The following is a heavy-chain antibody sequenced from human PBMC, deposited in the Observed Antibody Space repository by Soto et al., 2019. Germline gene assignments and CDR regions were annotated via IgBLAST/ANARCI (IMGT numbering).Heavy chain of an antibody. Sequence: SETLSLTCAVSGGSISSGGYSWSWIRQPPGKGLEWIGYIYHSVSTYYNPSLKSRVTISVDRSKNQFSLKLSSVTAADTAVYSSAREPPMLSWRQGLPVTVS. J-gene: IGHJ5*02. CDR3: AREPPMLS. CDR2: IYHSVST. CDR1: GGSISSGGYS. D-gene: IGHD2-8*01. V-gene: IGHV4-30-2*01.